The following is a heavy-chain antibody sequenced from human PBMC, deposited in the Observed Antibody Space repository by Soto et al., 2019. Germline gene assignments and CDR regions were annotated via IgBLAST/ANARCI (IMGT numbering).Heavy chain of an antibody. Sequence: QVQLVQSGSEVKKPGSSVKVSCKASGYTFSSYGISCVRQAPGQWLEWMGWISACNGNTNYAQKLQGRLTMTTDTSTSTAYKEVRSLKSDITALYYCARVNGYSSSPNGFVVRSHTMDVRGQGTTVTVYS. CDR3: ARVNGYSSSPNGFVVRSHTMDV. CDR1: GYTFSSYG. D-gene: IGHD2-2*01. V-gene: IGHV1-18*01. J-gene: IGHJ6*02. CDR2: ISACNGNT.